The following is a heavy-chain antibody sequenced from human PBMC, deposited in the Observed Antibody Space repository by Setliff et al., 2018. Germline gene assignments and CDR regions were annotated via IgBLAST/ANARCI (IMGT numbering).Heavy chain of an antibody. V-gene: IGHV3-21*01. J-gene: IGHJ4*02. Sequence: GGSLRLSCEASGFTFSGYSMSWVRQAPGKGLEWVSAISGSGGSTYYADSVNGRFTISRDNAKNSLYLQMNSLRADDTAVYYCARDPYYYDSSGYSYWGQGTLVTVSS. D-gene: IGHD3-22*01. CDR3: ARDPYYYDSSGYSY. CDR2: ISGSGGST. CDR1: GFTFSGYS.